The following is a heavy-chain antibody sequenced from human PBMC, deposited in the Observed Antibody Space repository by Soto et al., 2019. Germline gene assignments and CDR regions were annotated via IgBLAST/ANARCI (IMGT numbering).Heavy chain of an antibody. J-gene: IGHJ4*02. D-gene: IGHD6-6*01. CDR3: AKRSSSSTFDY. Sequence: EVQLLESGGGLVQPGEYLRLSCAASGFTFSSYAMSWVRQAPGKGLEWVSVISGSDDSTYYADSVKGRFTITRDNSKKTLYLQMNSLRAEDTAVYDSAKRSSSSTFDYWGQGTLVTVSS. CDR2: ISGSDDST. V-gene: IGHV3-23*01. CDR1: GFTFSSYA.